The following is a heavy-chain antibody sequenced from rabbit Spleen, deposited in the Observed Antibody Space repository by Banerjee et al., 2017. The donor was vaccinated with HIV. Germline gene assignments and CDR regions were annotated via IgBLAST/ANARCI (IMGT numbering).Heavy chain of an antibody. J-gene: IGHJ4*01. CDR1: GFSFSNGYV. D-gene: IGHD8-1*01. Sequence: QEQLVESGGDLVKPEGSLTLTCTASGFSFSNGYVMCWVRQAPGKGLEWIACINTISGDTVYATWAKGRFTISKTSSTTVTLQMTSLTAADTASYFCARGSVSIYDLWGPGTLVTVS. CDR3: ARGSVSIYDL. V-gene: IGHV1S45*01. CDR2: INTISGDT.